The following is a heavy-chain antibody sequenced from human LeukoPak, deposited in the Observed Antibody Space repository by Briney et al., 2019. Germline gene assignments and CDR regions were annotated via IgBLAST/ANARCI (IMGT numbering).Heavy chain of an antibody. CDR1: GGSFSSHY. CDR2: IYYTGTT. Sequence: SETLSLTCTVSGGSFSSHYWSWIRQPPGRGLEWIGYIYYTGTTNYNPSLGSRVTISVDTSKKQFSLRLSAVTAADTAVYYCARGYYDTSGYSNPFDPWGQGTLVTVSS. CDR3: ARGYYDTSGYSNPFDP. V-gene: IGHV4-59*11. J-gene: IGHJ5*02. D-gene: IGHD3-22*01.